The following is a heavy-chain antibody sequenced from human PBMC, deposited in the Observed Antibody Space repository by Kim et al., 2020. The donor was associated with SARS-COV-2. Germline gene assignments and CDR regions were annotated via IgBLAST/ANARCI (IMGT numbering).Heavy chain of an antibody. CDR2: INHSGST. Sequence: SETLSLTCAVYGGSFSGYYWSWIRQPPGKGLEWIGEINHSGSTNYNPSLKSRVTISVDTSKNQFSLKLSSVTAADTAVYYCARGGTFSVTIFGVVIIRPLMDVRGQGTTGNVSS. V-gene: IGHV4-34*01. D-gene: IGHD3-3*01. J-gene: IGHJ6*02. CDR1: GGSFSGYY. CDR3: ARGGTFSVTIFGVVIIRPLMDV.